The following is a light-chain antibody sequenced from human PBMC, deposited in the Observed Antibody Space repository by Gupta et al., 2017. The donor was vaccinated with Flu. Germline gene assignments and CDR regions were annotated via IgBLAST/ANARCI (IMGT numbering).Light chain of an antibody. J-gene: IGKJ1*01. Sequence: ETVLTQSPGTLSLSPGERATLSCRASQSVSNFYLAWYQQNPGQPPRLLIYGASTRATGIPDRFSGSGSGTDFTLTISRLEPEDFAVYYCQQSAASPWTFGQGTKVEIK. CDR1: QSVSNFY. CDR2: GAS. CDR3: QQSAASPWT. V-gene: IGKV3-20*01.